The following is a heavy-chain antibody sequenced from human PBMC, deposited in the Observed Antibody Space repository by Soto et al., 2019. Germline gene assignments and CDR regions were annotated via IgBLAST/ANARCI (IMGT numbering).Heavy chain of an antibody. V-gene: IGHV3-15*07. CDR1: GFTFSSAW. D-gene: IGHD1-7*01. CDR2: IKSRHDGGTT. Sequence: EVQLVESGGGLVEPGGSLRLSCAASGFTFSSAWMNWVRQAPGKGLEWVGLIKSRHDGGTTDYAAPVKGRFSISRDDSRNTLYLQMNSLINEETAVYYCAADLPNENYPIDYWGQGTLVTVSS. J-gene: IGHJ4*02. CDR3: AADLPNENYPIDY.